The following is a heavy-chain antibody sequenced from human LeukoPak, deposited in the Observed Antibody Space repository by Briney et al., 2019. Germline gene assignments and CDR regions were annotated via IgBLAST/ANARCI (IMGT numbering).Heavy chain of an antibody. CDR1: GGTFSSYA. Sequence: ASVKVSCKASGGTFSSYAISWVRQAPGQGLEWMGGVIPIFGTANYAQKFQGRVTITTDESTSTAYMELSSLRSEDTAVYYCARHACSSTSCYKDYYYYYMDVWGKGTTVTVSS. V-gene: IGHV1-69*05. D-gene: IGHD2-2*02. CDR3: ARHACSSTSCYKDYYYYYMDV. CDR2: VIPIFGTA. J-gene: IGHJ6*03.